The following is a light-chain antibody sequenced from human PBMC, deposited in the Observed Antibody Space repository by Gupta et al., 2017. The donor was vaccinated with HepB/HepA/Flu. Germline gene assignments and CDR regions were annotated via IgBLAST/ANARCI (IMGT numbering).Light chain of an antibody. Sequence: EIVMTQSPATLSVSPGERATLSCRASQSVSSNLAWYQQKPGQAPRLLIYGASTRATGIPARFSGSGSGTEFTLTISSLQSEDFAVYYCQQYNNGPPYTCGQGTKLEIK. CDR1: QSVSSN. CDR2: GAS. V-gene: IGKV3-15*01. CDR3: QQYNNGPPYT. J-gene: IGKJ2*01.